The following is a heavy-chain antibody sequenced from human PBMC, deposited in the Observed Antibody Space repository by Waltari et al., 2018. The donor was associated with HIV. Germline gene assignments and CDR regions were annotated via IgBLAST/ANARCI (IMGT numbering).Heavy chain of an antibody. J-gene: IGHJ4*02. V-gene: IGHV3-48*03. CDR1: GFPFRSYE. D-gene: IGHD3-22*01. CDR3: AREGYYDSSAYYYLDY. Sequence: EVQLVESGGGLVQPGGSLRLSCAASGFPFRSYEMNWVRQAPGKGLEWVSYISSGDSTVYYADSVQGRFTISRDNAKNSLYLQMNSLRAEDTAVYYCAREGYYDSSAYYYLDYWGQGTLVTVSS. CDR2: ISSGDSTV.